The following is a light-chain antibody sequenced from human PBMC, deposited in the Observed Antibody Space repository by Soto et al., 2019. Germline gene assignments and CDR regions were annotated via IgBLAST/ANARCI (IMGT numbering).Light chain of an antibody. CDR3: GTWASSLSVVI. CDR1: SSNIGNNY. V-gene: IGLV1-51*01. CDR2: DTN. Sequence: QSVLTQPPSVSAAPGQKVTISCSGSSSNIGNNYVSWYQQLPGTAPKLLIYDTNKRPSGIPDRFSGSQSGTSATLGITGLQTGDEADYYCGTWASSLSVVIFGGGTKLTVL. J-gene: IGLJ2*01.